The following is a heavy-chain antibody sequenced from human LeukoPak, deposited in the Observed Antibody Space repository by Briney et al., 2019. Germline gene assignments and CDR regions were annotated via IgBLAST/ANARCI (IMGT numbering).Heavy chain of an antibody. V-gene: IGHV3-23*01. CDR1: GFTFSSYA. D-gene: IGHD6-13*01. Sequence: GGSLRLSCAASGFTFSSYAMSWVRQAPGKGLEWVSAISGSGGSTYYADSVKGRFTISRDNSKYTLYLQMNSLRAEDTAVYYCARQQQLVRFDYWGQGTLVTVSS. CDR3: ARQQQLVRFDY. J-gene: IGHJ4*02. CDR2: ISGSGGST.